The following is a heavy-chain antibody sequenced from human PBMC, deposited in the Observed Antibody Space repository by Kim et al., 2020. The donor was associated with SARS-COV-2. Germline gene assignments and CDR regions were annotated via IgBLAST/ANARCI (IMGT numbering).Heavy chain of an antibody. V-gene: IGHV5-51*01. D-gene: IGHD6-13*01. CDR3: ARHQPGIADY. Sequence: DTRYRPSFQGQVTISADKSISTAYLQWGSLKASDTAMYYCARHQPGIADYWGQGSLVTVSS. CDR2: DT. J-gene: IGHJ4*02.